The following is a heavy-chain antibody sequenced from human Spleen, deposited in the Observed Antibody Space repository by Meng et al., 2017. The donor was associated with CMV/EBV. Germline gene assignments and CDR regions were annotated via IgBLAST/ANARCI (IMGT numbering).Heavy chain of an antibody. Sequence: GGSLRLSCTASGFTFSSFWMTWVRQAPGKGLEWLANIKKDGSETYYLDSVKGRFTISRDNAKNSLYLQMNGLRAEDTAVYNCARGGGEYWGQGTLVTVSS. V-gene: IGHV3-7*01. D-gene: IGHD4-23*01. CDR1: GFTFSSFW. CDR2: IKKDGSET. CDR3: ARGGGEY. J-gene: IGHJ4*02.